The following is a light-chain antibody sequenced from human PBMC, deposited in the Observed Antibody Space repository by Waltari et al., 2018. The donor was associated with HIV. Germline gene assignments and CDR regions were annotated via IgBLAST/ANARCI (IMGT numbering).Light chain of an antibody. J-gene: IGLJ2*01. CDR3: GTWDSSLRAVV. Sequence: QSVLTQPPSVPAAPGQTVSRSCSGSSSNIGYPYVSWYQQFPGTAPNLLIYDNNKRPSGIPDRFSGSKSGTSATLGVPGLQTGDEADYYCGTWDSSLRAVVFGGGTKLTVL. CDR2: DNN. V-gene: IGLV1-51*01. CDR1: SSNIGYPY.